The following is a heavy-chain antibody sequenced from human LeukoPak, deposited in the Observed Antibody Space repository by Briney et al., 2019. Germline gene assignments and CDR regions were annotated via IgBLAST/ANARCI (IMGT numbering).Heavy chain of an antibody. CDR2: ISGSGGST. V-gene: IGHV3-23*01. CDR1: GFTFSSYA. J-gene: IGHJ5*02. CDR3: AKDQEGSSSPNWFDP. Sequence: PGRSLRLSCAASGFTFSSYAMSWVRQAPGKGLEWVSAISGSGGSTYYADSVKGRFTISRDNSKNTLYLQMNSLRAEDTAVYYCAKDQEGSSSPNWFDPWGQGTLVTVSS. D-gene: IGHD6-13*01.